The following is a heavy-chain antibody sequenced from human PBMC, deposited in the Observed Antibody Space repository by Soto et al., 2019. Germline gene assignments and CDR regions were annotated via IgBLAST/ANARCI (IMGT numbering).Heavy chain of an antibody. D-gene: IGHD4-17*01. CDR1: GGSISSGDYY. J-gene: IGHJ4*02. V-gene: IGHV4-30-4*01. Sequence: PSETLSLTCTVSGGSISSGDYYWSWIRQPPGKGLEWIGYIYYSGSTYYNPSLKSRVTISVDTSKNQFSLKLSSVTAADTAVYFCASFTVPQFRFDYWGPGTLVTVSS. CDR2: IYYSGST. CDR3: ASFTVPQFRFDY.